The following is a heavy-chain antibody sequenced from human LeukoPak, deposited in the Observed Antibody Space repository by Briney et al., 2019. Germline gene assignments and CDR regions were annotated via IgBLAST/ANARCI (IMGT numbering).Heavy chain of an antibody. CDR2: ISYDGSNK. Sequence: GGSLRLSCAASGFTFSSYGMHWVRQAPGKGLEWVAVISYDGSNKYYADSVKGRFTISRDNSKNTLYLQMNSLRAEDTAVYYCAKDLHVYYYGSGSPYYGMDVWGQGTTVTVSS. J-gene: IGHJ6*02. CDR3: AKDLHVYYYGSGSPYYGMDV. CDR1: GFTFSSYG. V-gene: IGHV3-30*18. D-gene: IGHD3-10*01.